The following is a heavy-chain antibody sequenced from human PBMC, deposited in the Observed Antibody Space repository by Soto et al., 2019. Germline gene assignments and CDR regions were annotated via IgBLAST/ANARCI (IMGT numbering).Heavy chain of an antibody. V-gene: IGHV3-23*01. CDR1: GFTFSSYA. J-gene: IGHJ6*02. CDR2: ISVSGGST. CDR3: AKDGTTAGIHYYGMDV. Sequence: GWYLRLSCAASGFTFSSYAMSWVRQAPGKGLEWVSAISVSGGSTYYADSVKGRFTTSRDNSKNTLYLQMNSLRAEDTAVYFCAKDGTTAGIHYYGMDVWCQGTKVTGS. D-gene: IGHD2-2*02.